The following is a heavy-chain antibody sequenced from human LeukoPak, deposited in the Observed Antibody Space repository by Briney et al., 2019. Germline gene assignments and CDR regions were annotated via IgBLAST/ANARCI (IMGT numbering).Heavy chain of an antibody. J-gene: IGHJ4*02. Sequence: PSETLSLTCTVSGGSISSYYWSWIRQPPGKGLAWIGYIYYSGSTNYNPSLKSRVTISVDTSKNHFSLNLSSVTAADTAVYYCASHVVTTWGDYFDYWGQGTLVTVSS. CDR2: IYYSGST. CDR3: ASHVVTTWGDYFDY. CDR1: GGSISSYY. D-gene: IGHD4-23*01. V-gene: IGHV4-59*08.